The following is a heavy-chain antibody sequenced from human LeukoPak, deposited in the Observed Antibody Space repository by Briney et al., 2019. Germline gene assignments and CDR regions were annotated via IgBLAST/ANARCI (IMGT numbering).Heavy chain of an antibody. CDR1: GFTFSSYW. J-gene: IGHJ4*02. Sequence: QPGGSLRLSCAASGFTFSSYWMSWVRQAPGKGLEWVANIKQDGSEKYYVDSVKGRFTISRDNAKNSLYLQMNSLRAEDTAVYYCARSSGTFWGYYFPLDFWGQGTLVTVYS. V-gene: IGHV3-7*01. CDR3: ARSSGTFWGYYFPLDF. CDR2: IKQDGSEK. D-gene: IGHD3-3*01.